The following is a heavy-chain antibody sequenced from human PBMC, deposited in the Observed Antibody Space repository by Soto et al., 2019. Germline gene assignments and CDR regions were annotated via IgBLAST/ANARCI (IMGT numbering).Heavy chain of an antibody. Sequence: QVQLVQSGAEVKMPGSSVNVSCKASGGTFSTYSIGWVRQAPGQGLEWMGRIIPILGVVDYAEKFQDRVTITADRSTNTAYMGLSSLRSDDTAVYYCARGFAVVPAPDTGLNWFDPWGQGTLVTVSS. CDR2: IIPILGVV. CDR1: GGTFSTYS. V-gene: IGHV1-69*02. CDR3: ARGFAVVPAPDTGLNWFDP. J-gene: IGHJ5*02. D-gene: IGHD2-2*01.